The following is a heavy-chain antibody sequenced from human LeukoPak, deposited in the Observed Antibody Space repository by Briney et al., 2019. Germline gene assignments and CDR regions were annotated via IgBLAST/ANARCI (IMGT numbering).Heavy chain of an antibody. V-gene: IGHV4-59*08. D-gene: IGHD3-22*01. J-gene: IGHJ4*02. CDR2: IYYSGST. CDR1: GGSISSHY. CDR3: ARYSYYYDSSGYYYYFDY. Sequence: PSETLSLTCTVSGGSISSHYWSWIRQPPGKGLEWIGYIYYSGSTNYNPSLKSRVTISVDTSKNQFSLKLSSVTAADTAVYYCARYSYYYDSSGYYYYFDYWGQGTLVTVSS.